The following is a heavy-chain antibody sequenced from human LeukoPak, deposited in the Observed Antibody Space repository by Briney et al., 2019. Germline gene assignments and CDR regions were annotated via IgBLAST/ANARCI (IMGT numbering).Heavy chain of an antibody. CDR2: IKSDGITI. CDR1: GFTFSNYM. Sequence: GGSLRLSCAASGFTFSNYMMHWVRQAPGKGLVWVSRIKSDGITITYADSVKGRFTISRDNAKSTLYLQMNSLRAEDTAVYYCLRDLNWSLDQWGQGTLVTVSS. J-gene: IGHJ4*02. V-gene: IGHV3-74*01. CDR3: LRDLNWSLDQ. D-gene: IGHD1-20*01.